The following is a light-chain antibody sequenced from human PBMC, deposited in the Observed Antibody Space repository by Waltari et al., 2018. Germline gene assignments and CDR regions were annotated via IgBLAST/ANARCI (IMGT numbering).Light chain of an antibody. J-gene: IGKJ4*01. CDR1: QDVSTW. CDR3: QQTDSFPLT. V-gene: IGKV1-12*01. Sequence: DIQMTQSPPSVSASVGERVTISCRASQDVSTWVAWYQQKPGKPPKLLIHGSSTLQSGVPSRFSGSGSGTDFTLTINGLQPDDFASYICQQTDSFPLTFGGGTKVDIK. CDR2: GSS.